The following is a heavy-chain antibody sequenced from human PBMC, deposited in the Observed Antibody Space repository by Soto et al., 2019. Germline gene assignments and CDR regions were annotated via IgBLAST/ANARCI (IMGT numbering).Heavy chain of an antibody. D-gene: IGHD3-22*01. V-gene: IGHV3-33*01. CDR1: GFTFSNYG. J-gene: IGHJ4*02. CDR2: IWFDGSNK. Sequence: QVQLVESGGGVVQPGRSLRLSCAASGFTFSNYGFQWVRQAPGKGLEWVAVIWFDGSNKNYVESVKGRFTISRDNSRDTLYLQMNSLRVEDTAMYYCAASDSSGYLCWGQGTPVTVSS. CDR3: AASDSSGYLC.